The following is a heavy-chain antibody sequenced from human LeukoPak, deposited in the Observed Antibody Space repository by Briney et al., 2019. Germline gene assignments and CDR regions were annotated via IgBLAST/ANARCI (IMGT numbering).Heavy chain of an antibody. CDR3: ARLRHLGNSYYYFDS. D-gene: IGHD5-18*01. J-gene: IGHJ4*02. CDR2: IYYSGIT. Sequence: PSETLSLTCTVSGGSISSFYWSWIRQPPGKGLEWIGYIYYSGITNYNPSLKSRVTISVNRSNNQFYLRLSSVTAADTAVYYCARLRHLGNSYYYFDSWGRGTLVTVSS. V-gene: IGHV4-59*08. CDR1: GGSISSFY.